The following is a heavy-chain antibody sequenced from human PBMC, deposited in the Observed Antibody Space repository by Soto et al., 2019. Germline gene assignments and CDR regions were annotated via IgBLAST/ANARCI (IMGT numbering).Heavy chain of an antibody. CDR3: AKDRPPLTMIPRFDP. V-gene: IGHV3-30*18. CDR2: ISYDETHK. J-gene: IGHJ5*02. CDR1: GFTFSSYG. Sequence: GGSLRLSCAASGFTFSSYGMHWVRQAPGKGLEWVSFISYDETHKYYADSVKGRFTISRDNSKNTLYLQMNSLRAEDTAVYYCAKDRPPLTMIPRFDPWGQGTLVTVSS. D-gene: IGHD3-22*01.